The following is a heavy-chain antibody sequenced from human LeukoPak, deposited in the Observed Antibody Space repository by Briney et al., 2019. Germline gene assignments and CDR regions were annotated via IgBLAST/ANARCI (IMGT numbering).Heavy chain of an antibody. J-gene: IGHJ5*02. CDR3: ARKFSSWYGGSYNWFDP. Sequence: VASVKVSCKASGYTFTSFDINWVRQATGQGLEWMGWMNPNTGNTGYAQKFRGRVTMTRNTSIRTAYMELSSLSSEDTAVYYCARKFSSWYGGSYNWFDPWGQGTLVTVSS. CDR2: MNPNTGNT. D-gene: IGHD6-13*01. V-gene: IGHV1-8*01. CDR1: GYTFTSFD.